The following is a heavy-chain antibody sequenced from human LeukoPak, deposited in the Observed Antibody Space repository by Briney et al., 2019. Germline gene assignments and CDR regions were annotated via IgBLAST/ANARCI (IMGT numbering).Heavy chain of an antibody. D-gene: IGHD6-19*01. CDR3: ARDELSGWHGDFDY. V-gene: IGHV3-7*01. CDR2: IKQDGSEK. Sequence: GGSLRLSCAASGFTFSSYWMSWVRQAPGKGLEWVANIKQDGSEKYYVDSVKGRFTISRDNAKNSLYLQMNSLRAEDTAVYYCARDELSGWHGDFDYWGQGTLVTVSS. J-gene: IGHJ4*02. CDR1: GFTFSSYW.